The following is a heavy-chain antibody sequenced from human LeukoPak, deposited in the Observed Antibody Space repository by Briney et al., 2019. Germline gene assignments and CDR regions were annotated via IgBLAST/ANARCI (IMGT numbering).Heavy chain of an antibody. CDR3: ARWVTMVRGVSNWFDP. D-gene: IGHD3-10*01. CDR2: INHSGST. J-gene: IGHJ5*02. CDR1: GGSFSGYY. V-gene: IGHV4-34*01. Sequence: SETLSLTCAVYGGSFSGYYWSWIRQPPGKGLEWIGEINHSGSTNYNPSLKSRVTISVDTSKNQFSLKLSPVTAADTAVYYCARWVTMVRGVSNWFDPWGQGTLVTVSS.